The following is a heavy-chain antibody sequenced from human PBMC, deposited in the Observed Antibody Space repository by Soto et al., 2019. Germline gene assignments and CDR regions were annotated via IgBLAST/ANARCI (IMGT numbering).Heavy chain of an antibody. D-gene: IGHD5-12*01. Sequence: QEQLLESGGGVVQPGGSLRLSCTASGFTFSNYGFHWVRQAPGKGLEWVAVTSHDGSRKYYADSLKGRFTISRDNSKHTLYLENNSLRAEDTAMYYCAKDVGIDGYDFVDSWGQGTMVTFSS. J-gene: IGHJ4*02. V-gene: IGHV3-30*18. CDR3: AKDVGIDGYDFVDS. CDR1: GFTFSNYG. CDR2: TSHDGSRK.